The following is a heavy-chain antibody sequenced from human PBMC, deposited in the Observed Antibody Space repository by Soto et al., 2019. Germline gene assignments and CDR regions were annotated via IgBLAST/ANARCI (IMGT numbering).Heavy chain of an antibody. D-gene: IGHD6-13*01. CDR2: IYYSGST. CDR3: ARHPAVLKGPFDY. J-gene: IGHJ4*02. CDR1: GGSISSSSYY. Sequence: SETLSLTCTVSGGSISSSSYYWGWIRQPPGKGLEWIGSIYYSGSTYYNPSLKSRVTISVDTSKNQFSLKLSSVTAADTAVYYCARHPAVLKGPFDYWGQGTLVTVSS. V-gene: IGHV4-39*01.